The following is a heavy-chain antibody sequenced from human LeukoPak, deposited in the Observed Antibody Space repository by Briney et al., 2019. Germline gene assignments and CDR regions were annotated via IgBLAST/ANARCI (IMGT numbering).Heavy chain of an antibody. D-gene: IGHD3-22*01. CDR1: GFTFSSYR. Sequence: GRSLRLSCAASGFTFSSYRMSWVRQAPGKGLEWVANIKQDGSEKYYVDSVKGRFTISRDNAKNSLYLQMNSLRAEDTAVYYCAREAGYYYDSSGHSDYWGQGTLVTVSS. J-gene: IGHJ4*02. CDR2: IKQDGSEK. V-gene: IGHV3-7*01. CDR3: AREAGYYYDSSGHSDY.